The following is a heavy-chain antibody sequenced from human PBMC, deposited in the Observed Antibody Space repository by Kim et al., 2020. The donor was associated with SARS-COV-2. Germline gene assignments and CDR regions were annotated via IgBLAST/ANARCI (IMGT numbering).Heavy chain of an antibody. CDR3: ARLQTSRDGYFDY. J-gene: IGHJ4*02. CDR1: GGSISSYY. Sequence: SETLSLTCTVSGGSISSYYWSWIRQPPGKGLEWIGYIYYSGSTNYNPSLKSRVTISVDTSKNQFSLKLSSVTAADTAVYYCARLQTSRDGYFDYWGQGTLVTVSS. V-gene: IGHV4-59*13. CDR2: IYYSGST.